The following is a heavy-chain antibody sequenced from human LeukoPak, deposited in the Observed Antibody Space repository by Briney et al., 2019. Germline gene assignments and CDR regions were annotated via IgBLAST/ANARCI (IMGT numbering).Heavy chain of an antibody. J-gene: IGHJ6*02. CDR3: ARDLEAQSGYYYYGMDV. D-gene: IGHD3-10*01. Sequence: GGSLRLSCAASGFTFSSYSMNWVRQAPGKGLEWVSSISSSSSYIYYADSVKGRFTISRDNAKNSLYLQMNSLRAEDTAVYYCARDLEAQSGYYYYGMDVWGQGTTVTVSS. V-gene: IGHV3-21*01. CDR2: ISSSSSYI. CDR1: GFTFSSYS.